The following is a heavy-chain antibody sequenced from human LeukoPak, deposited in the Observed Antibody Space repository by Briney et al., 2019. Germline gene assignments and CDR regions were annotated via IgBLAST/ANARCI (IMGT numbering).Heavy chain of an antibody. CDR1: GYTLTVLS. Sequence: ASAKVSRKVSGYTLTVLSMHCVSQAPGKGLWSGGGFDPKDGETIYTQKFQGSATMTEEPSTDTAYMELSRLSVQAPPVFPCATGGVTIFGVAIDYWGQGTLVTVSS. V-gene: IGHV1-24*01. D-gene: IGHD3-3*01. CDR3: ATGGVTIFGVAIDY. CDR2: FDPKDGET. J-gene: IGHJ4*02.